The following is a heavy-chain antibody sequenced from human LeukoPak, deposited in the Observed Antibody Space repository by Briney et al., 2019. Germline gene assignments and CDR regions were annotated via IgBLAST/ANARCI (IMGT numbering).Heavy chain of an antibody. CDR1: GYTFTSYD. CDR2: MNPNSGNT. Sequence: ASVKVSCKASGYTFTSYDINWVRQATGQGLEWMGWMNPNSGNTGYAQKFQGRVTMTRNTSISTAYMELSSLKSEDTAVYYCARSSGDPHNWFDPWSQGTLVTVSS. D-gene: IGHD2-21*02. CDR3: ARSSGDPHNWFDP. J-gene: IGHJ5*02. V-gene: IGHV1-8*01.